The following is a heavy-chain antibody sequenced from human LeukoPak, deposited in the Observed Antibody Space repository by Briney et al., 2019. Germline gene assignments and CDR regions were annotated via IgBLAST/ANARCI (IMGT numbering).Heavy chain of an antibody. J-gene: IGHJ4*02. CDR1: GITFSSYG. CDR3: AREGGHYFAY. Sequence: PGGTLRLSCAASGITFSSYGMSWVRQAPGKGLEWVANIKQDGGEKYYVDSVKGRFTISRDNAKNSLYLQMNSLRAEDTAVYYCAREGGHYFAYWGRGTLVTVSS. D-gene: IGHD3-16*01. CDR2: IKQDGGEK. V-gene: IGHV3-7*01.